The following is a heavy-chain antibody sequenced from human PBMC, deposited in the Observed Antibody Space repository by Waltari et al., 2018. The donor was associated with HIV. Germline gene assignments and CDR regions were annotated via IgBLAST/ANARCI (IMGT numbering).Heavy chain of an antibody. CDR1: GFTFSRDR. Sequence: EVQLVESGGGVVQAGGSLSVPGAAPGFTFSRDRMTWVLQAPGKGLEWVSYISSSSSTIYYADSVKGRFTISRDNAKNSLYLQMNSLRAEDTAVYYCARDGGPYSSSSPPGFGYWGQGTLVTVSS. V-gene: IGHV3-48*01. CDR2: ISSSSSTI. CDR3: ARDGGPYSSSSPPGFGY. D-gene: IGHD6-6*01. J-gene: IGHJ4*02.